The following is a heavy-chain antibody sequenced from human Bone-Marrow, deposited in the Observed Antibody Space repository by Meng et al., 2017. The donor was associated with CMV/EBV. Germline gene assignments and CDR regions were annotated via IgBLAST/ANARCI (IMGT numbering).Heavy chain of an antibody. J-gene: IGHJ3*02. V-gene: IGHV4-34*01. CDR2: INHSGST. CDR3: ARVKRLVVIAIRERLGAFDI. CDR1: GGSFSGYY. D-gene: IGHD2-21*01. Sequence: SETLSLTCAVYGGSFSGYYWSWIRQPPGKGLEWIGEINHSGSTNYNPSLKSRVTISVDTSKNQFSLKLSSVTAADTAVYYCARVKRLVVIAIRERLGAFDIWGQGTMVTV.